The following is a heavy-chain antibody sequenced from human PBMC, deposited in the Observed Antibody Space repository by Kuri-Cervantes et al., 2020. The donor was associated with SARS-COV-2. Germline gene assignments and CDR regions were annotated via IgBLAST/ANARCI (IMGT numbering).Heavy chain of an antibody. Sequence: GESLKISCAASGFFFGAYSMHWVRQAPGKRLEWVAGLSFDGNNDYYTQSVKGRFTISRDNSNNTLFLHMDSLRGDDTAVYYCARERGPDADGFDIWGQGTMVTVSS. CDR3: ARERGPDADGFDI. V-gene: IGHV3-30-3*01. CDR1: GFFFGAYS. D-gene: IGHD3-10*01. J-gene: IGHJ3*02. CDR2: LSFDGNND.